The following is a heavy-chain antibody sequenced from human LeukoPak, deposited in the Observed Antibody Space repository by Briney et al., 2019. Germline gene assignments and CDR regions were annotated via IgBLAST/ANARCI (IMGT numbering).Heavy chain of an antibody. D-gene: IGHD5-24*01. V-gene: IGHV3-9*01. Sequence: GRSLRLSCAASGFTFDDDAMHWVRQAPGKGLEWVSGISWNSGSIGYADSVKGRFTISRDNAKNTLYLQMNSLRAEDTAVYYCAAAKRWLQTPGDYWGQGTLVTVSS. J-gene: IGHJ4*02. CDR1: GFTFDDDA. CDR2: ISWNSGSI. CDR3: AAAKRWLQTPGDY.